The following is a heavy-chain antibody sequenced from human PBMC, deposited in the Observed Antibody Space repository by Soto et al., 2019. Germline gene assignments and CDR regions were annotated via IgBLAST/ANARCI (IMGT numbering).Heavy chain of an antibody. CDR2: IYYSGST. D-gene: IGHD3-3*01. V-gene: IGHV4-59*01. CDR1: GGSISSYY. Sequence: PSETLSLTCTVSGGSISSYYWSWIRQPPGKGLEWIGYIYYSGSTNYNPSLKSRVTISVDTSKNQFSLKLSSVTAADTAVYYCARAYYDFWSGYYPEYNWFDPWGQGTLVTVSS. CDR3: ARAYYDFWSGYYPEYNWFDP. J-gene: IGHJ5*02.